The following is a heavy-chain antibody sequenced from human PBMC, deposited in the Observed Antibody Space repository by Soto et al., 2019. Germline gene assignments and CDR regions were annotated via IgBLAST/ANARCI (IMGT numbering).Heavy chain of an antibody. V-gene: IGHV4-31*03. CDR1: GGSISSGGYY. D-gene: IGHD2-2*01. Sequence: SETLSLTCTVSGGSISSGGYYWSWIRQHPGKGLEWIGYIYYSGSTYYNPSLKSRVTISVDTSKNQFSLKLSSVTAADTAVYYCARGGCSSTSCYHRRDFDYWGQGTLVTVSS. CDR3: ARGGCSSTSCYHRRDFDY. J-gene: IGHJ4*02. CDR2: IYYSGST.